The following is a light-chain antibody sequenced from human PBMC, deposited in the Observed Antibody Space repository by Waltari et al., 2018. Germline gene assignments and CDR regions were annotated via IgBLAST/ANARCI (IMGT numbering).Light chain of an antibody. V-gene: IGKV3-20*01. CDR1: QAISNNY. CDR3: QQYGSPPRT. CDR2: NAS. J-gene: IGKJ1*01. Sequence: EIVLTQSPGTLSFSPWERATLSCRASQAISNNYLAWYQQKPGQAPRLLIYNASLSGTRIPDKFSGSGSGTDFTLTISRLEPEDFAVYYCQQYGSPPRTFGQGTKVEIK.